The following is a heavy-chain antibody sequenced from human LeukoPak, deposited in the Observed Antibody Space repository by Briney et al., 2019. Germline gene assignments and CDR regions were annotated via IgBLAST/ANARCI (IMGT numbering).Heavy chain of an antibody. Sequence: SGGSLRLSCAASGFTFDDYAMHWVRQAPGKGLEWVSGISWNSGSIGYADSVKGRLTISRDNAKNSLYLQMNSLRAEDTAVYYCARDSGYYGLAFDYWGQGTLVTVSS. D-gene: IGHD3-3*01. J-gene: IGHJ4*02. CDR2: ISWNSGSI. CDR1: GFTFDDYA. V-gene: IGHV3-9*01. CDR3: ARDSGYYGLAFDY.